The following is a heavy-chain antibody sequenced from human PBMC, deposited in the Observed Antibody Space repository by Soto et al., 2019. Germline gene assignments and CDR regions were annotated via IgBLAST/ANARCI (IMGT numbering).Heavy chain of an antibody. V-gene: IGHV4-39*01. D-gene: IGHD6-6*01. CDR2: MYYTGNK. Sequence: SETLSLTCTASGGSISSSTYYWDWIRQPPGKGLEWIGAMYYTGNKNYNPSLESRVTMSVDTSKNQFSLKLSSVTPTDTAVYYCARRSSSSLGSLFDPWGRGILVTVSS. J-gene: IGHJ5*02. CDR3: ARRSSSSLGSLFDP. CDR1: GGSISSSTYY.